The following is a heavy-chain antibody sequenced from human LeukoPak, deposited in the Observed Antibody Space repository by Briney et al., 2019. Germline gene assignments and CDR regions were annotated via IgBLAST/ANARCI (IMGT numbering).Heavy chain of an antibody. CDR1: GGSISRSSYY. V-gene: IGHV4-39*01. CDR2: IYHSGST. D-gene: IGHD3-22*01. J-gene: IGHJ5*02. Sequence: SETLSLTCTVSGGSISRSSYYWGWTRQPPGKGLEGIGSIYHSGSTYYNPSPKSRVTISVETSKNQFSLKLSSVTAADTAVYYCARHEHYYDRSGYYHWGQGTLVTVSS. CDR3: ARHEHYYDRSGYYH.